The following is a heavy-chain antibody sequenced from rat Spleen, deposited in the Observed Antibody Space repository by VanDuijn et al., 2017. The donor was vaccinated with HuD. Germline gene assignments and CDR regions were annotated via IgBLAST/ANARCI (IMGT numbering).Heavy chain of an antibody. CDR2: IWTDKKT. D-gene: IGHD1-9*01. CDR1: GLSLTSYH. Sequence: QVQLKESGPGLVQPSQTLSLTCTVSGLSLTSYHVSWFRQPPGKGLDWMGVIWTDKKTEYNSLLNVRLTIIRDTSKSQVFLKMNSLQTEDTATYYCARDSTYPWGYFDFWGPGTMVTVSS. J-gene: IGHJ1*01. CDR3: ARDSTYPWGYFDF. V-gene: IGHV2-43*01.